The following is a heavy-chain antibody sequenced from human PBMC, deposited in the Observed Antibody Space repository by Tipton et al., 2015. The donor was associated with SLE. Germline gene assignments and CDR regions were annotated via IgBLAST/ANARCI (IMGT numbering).Heavy chain of an antibody. J-gene: IGHJ4*02. V-gene: IGHV3-30*04. CDR1: GFTFSSYV. D-gene: IGHD7-27*01. Sequence: SLRLSCAASGFTFSSYVMHWVRQAPGKGLEWVAVISYDGSNKYYADSVKGRSTISRDNSKNTLYLQMNSLRAEDTAVYYCASELGIWVGYWGQGTLVTVSS. CDR3: ASELGIWVGY. CDR2: ISYDGSNK.